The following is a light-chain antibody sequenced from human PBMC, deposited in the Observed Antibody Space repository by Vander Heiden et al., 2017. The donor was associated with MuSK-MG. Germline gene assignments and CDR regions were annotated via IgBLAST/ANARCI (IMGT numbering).Light chain of an antibody. V-gene: IGKV1-5*03. Sequence: IQLTQSPSTLSASVGDRVTITCRASQSISSWLAWYQQKPGKAPKLLIYKASSLESGVPSRFSGSGSGTEFTLTISSLHPDDFATYYCQQDNSSPRTFGQGTKVXIK. CDR2: KAS. J-gene: IGKJ1*01. CDR1: QSISSW. CDR3: QQDNSSPRT.